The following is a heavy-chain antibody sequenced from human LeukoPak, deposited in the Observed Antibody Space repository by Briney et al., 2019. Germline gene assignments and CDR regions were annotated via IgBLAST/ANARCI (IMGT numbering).Heavy chain of an antibody. CDR1: GFTFSSYA. CDR2: ISGSGTT. V-gene: IGHV3-23*01. CDR3: AKGRGVAATGTSLDY. J-gene: IGHJ4*02. D-gene: IGHD6-13*01. Sequence: SGGSLRLSCAASGFTFSSYAMSWVRQAPGKGLEWVSIISGSGTTYYADSVKGRFTISRDNSKNTLYLQMNSLRAEDTAVYYCAKGRGVAATGTSLDYWGQGTLVTVSS.